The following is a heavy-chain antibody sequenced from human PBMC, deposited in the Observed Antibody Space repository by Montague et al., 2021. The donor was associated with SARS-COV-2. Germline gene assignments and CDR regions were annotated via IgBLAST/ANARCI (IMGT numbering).Heavy chain of an antibody. CDR3: ATITLGYCTNGVCQPPDY. CDR1: GGSISGSLYY. V-gene: IGHV4-39*01. D-gene: IGHD2-8*01. Sequence: SETLSLTFSVSGGSISGSLYYWGWIRQPPGKGLEWIGSIYYSGSTYYNPSLKSRVTISVDTSKNQFSLKLSSVTAADTAVYYCATITLGYCTNGVCQPPDYWGQGTLVTVSS. CDR2: IYYSGST. J-gene: IGHJ4*02.